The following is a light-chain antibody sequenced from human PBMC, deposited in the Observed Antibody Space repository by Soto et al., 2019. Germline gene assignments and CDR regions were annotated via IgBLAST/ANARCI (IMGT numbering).Light chain of an antibody. V-gene: IGKV1-5*03. CDR2: KAS. CDR3: QQYNSYST. Sequence: DIQMTQSPSTLSGSVGDRVTITCRASQTISSWLAWYRQKPGKAPKLLIYKASTLKSGVPSRFSGSGSGTEFTLTISSLQPDDFASYYCQQYNSYSTFGQGTKVDIK. CDR1: QTISSW. J-gene: IGKJ1*01.